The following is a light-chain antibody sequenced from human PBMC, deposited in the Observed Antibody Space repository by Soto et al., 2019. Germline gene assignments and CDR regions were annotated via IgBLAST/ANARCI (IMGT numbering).Light chain of an antibody. V-gene: IGLV2-23*01. CDR1: SSDVGTYDL. CDR3: CSYAGYNTYV. J-gene: IGLJ1*01. Sequence: QSALTQPASVSASPGQSITISCTGASSDVGTYDLVSWYQHHPGKAPKLMIYGDIKRPSGVSNRFSGSKSGNTASLTISGLQADDQTDYYCCSYAGYNTYVFGTGTKVTVL. CDR2: GDI.